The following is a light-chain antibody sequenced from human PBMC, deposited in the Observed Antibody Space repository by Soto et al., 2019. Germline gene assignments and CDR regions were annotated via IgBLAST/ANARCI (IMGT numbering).Light chain of an antibody. Sequence: DIQMTQSPSTLSASVGDRVTITCRASQSISSWLAWYQQKPGKAPKLLIYKASSLESGVPSRFSGSGSWTEFTLTISSLQPDDFPTYYCQQYNSYSTFGQGTKVEIK. CDR1: QSISSW. CDR2: KAS. CDR3: QQYNSYST. J-gene: IGKJ1*01. V-gene: IGKV1-5*03.